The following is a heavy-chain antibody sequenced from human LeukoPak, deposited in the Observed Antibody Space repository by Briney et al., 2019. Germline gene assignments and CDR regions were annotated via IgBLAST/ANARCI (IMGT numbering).Heavy chain of an antibody. J-gene: IGHJ4*02. CDR3: ARQLGYCSSTSCYADKVDY. CDR1: GGSISSSSSYY. D-gene: IGHD2-2*01. Sequence: SETLSLTRTVSGGSISSSSSYYWGWIRQPPGKGLEWIGSIYYSGSTYYKPSLKSRVTISVDTSKNQFSLKLSSVTAADTAVYYCARQLGYCSSTSCYADKVDYWGQGTLVTVSS. CDR2: IYYSGST. V-gene: IGHV4-39*01.